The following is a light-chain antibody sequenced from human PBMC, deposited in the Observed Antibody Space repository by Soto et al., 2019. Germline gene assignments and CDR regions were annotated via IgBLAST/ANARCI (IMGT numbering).Light chain of an antibody. CDR1: SSNIGSAY. J-gene: IGLJ2*01. CDR3: AAWDDSLVV. V-gene: IGLV1-47*01. CDR2: RNN. Sequence: QSVLTQPPSASGTPGQTVTISCSGSSSNIGSAYIYWYQHLPGTASKLLIYRNNKRPSGVPDRFSASKSGNSASLAISGLRYEDDADYYCAAWDDSLVVFGGGTKLTVL.